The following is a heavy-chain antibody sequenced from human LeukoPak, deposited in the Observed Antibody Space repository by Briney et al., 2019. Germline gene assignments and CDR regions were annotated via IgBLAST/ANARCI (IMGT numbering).Heavy chain of an antibody. J-gene: IGHJ4*02. Sequence: LGASVKVSCKASGYTFTSYGISWVRQAPGQGLEWMGWINPNSGGTNYAQKFQGRVTMTRDTSISTAYLELSRLRSDDTAVYYCASFSRYCTSASCPPSQYYFDYWGQGTLVTVSS. CDR2: INPNSGGT. CDR3: ASFSRYCTSASCPPSQYYFDY. CDR1: GYTFTSYG. V-gene: IGHV1-2*03. D-gene: IGHD2-2*01.